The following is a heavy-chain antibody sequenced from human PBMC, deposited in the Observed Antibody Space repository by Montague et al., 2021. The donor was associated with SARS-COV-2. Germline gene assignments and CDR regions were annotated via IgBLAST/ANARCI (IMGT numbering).Heavy chain of an antibody. CDR1: GGSLSGYY. D-gene: IGHD3-3*01. CDR3: ARGADYDFWSGYLRYKWFDP. Sequence: SETLSLTCAVYGGSLSGYYWAWIRQTPGKGPEWIGEINHSGNTNXNPSLKSRLTISVDTSKKQFSLKLSSVITADAAVYYCARGADYDFWSGYLRYKWFDPWGLGTPVTVSS. V-gene: IGHV4-34*01. J-gene: IGHJ5*02. CDR2: INHSGNT.